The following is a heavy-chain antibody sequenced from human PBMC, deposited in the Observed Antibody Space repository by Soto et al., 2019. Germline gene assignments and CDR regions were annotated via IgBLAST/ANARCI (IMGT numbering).Heavy chain of an antibody. J-gene: IGHJ5*02. Sequence: ETLSLTCTVSGSDITTYYWSWLRQSPGKGLEWIGHIYDTGSTTYNPSLKSRVTISVDTSNKQFSLRLTSVTAADTAVYYCARCPIDHNWFDPWGQGTLVTVSS. CDR2: IYDTGST. CDR1: GSDITTYY. V-gene: IGHV4-59*01. D-gene: IGHD3-9*01. CDR3: ARCPIDHNWFDP.